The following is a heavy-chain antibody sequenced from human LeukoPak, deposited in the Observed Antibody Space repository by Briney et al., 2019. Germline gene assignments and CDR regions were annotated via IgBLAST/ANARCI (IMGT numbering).Heavy chain of an antibody. V-gene: IGHV1-2*06. CDR3: ARAHCSGGSCYYYYGMDV. J-gene: IGHJ6*02. D-gene: IGHD2-15*01. Sequence: ASVKVSCKASGYTFTGYYMHWVRQAPGQGLEWMGRINPNSGGTNYAQKFQGRVTMTRDTSISTAYMELSRLRSEDTAVYYCARAHCSGGSCYYYYGMDVWGQGTTVTVSS. CDR2: INPNSGGT. CDR1: GYTFTGYY.